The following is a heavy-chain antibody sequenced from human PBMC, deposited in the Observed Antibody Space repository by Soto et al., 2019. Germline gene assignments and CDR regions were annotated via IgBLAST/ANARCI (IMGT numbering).Heavy chain of an antibody. CDR1: GVAIGISDW. Sequence: KPXGTLSPTGAVSGVAIGISDWWSWVRQPAVKGLGWFGEIYHSGSTNDNPSLESRVTISVEKSKKEFSLETNSMTAADTAVDYFVSRPRIDRNYGELDHGGQGYLVTVSS. J-gene: IGHJ4*02. D-gene: IGHD1-7*01. CDR2: IYHSGST. CDR3: VSRPRIDRNYGELDH. V-gene: IGHV4-4*02.